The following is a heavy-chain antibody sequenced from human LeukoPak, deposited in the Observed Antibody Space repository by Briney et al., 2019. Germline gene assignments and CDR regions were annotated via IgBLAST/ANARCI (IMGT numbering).Heavy chain of an antibody. CDR3: VTYSSGWYELY. V-gene: IGHV3-23*01. J-gene: IGHJ4*02. CDR1: GFTFSSYA. D-gene: IGHD6-19*01. CDR2: LSGGGGTT. Sequence: GGSLRLSCAASGFTFSSYAMSWVRQAPGKGLEWVSALSGGGGTTYYADSVKGRFTISRDNSKNTLYLQMNSLRAEDTAVYFCVTYSSGWYELYWGQGTLVTVSS.